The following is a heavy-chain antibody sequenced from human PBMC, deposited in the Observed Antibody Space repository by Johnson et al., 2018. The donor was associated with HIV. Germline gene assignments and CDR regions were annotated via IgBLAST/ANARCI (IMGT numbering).Heavy chain of an antibody. CDR2: ISWNSGSI. V-gene: IGHV3-9*01. D-gene: IGHD7-27*01. J-gene: IGHJ3*02. CDR3: AKSNWGRDAFDI. CDR1: GFTFDDYA. Sequence: VQLVESGGGLVQPGRSLRLSCVASGFTFDDYAMHWVRQAPGKGLEWVSGISWNSGSIGYADSVKGRFTISRDNAKNSLYLQMNSLRAEDTAVYYCAKSNWGRDAFDIWGQGTMVTVSS.